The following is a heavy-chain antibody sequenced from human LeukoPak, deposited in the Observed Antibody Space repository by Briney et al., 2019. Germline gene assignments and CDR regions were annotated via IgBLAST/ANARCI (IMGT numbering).Heavy chain of an antibody. J-gene: IGHJ6*03. Sequence: SETLSLTCTVSGGSISSSSYYWGWIRQPPGKGLEWIGSIYYSGSTYYNPSLKSRVSISVVPSKNQFSLKLSSVTAADTAVYYCARAGRAVAGLPYYYYYMDVWGKGTTVTISS. V-gene: IGHV4-39*07. D-gene: IGHD6-19*01. CDR3: ARAGRAVAGLPYYYYYMDV. CDR1: GGSISSSSYY. CDR2: IYYSGST.